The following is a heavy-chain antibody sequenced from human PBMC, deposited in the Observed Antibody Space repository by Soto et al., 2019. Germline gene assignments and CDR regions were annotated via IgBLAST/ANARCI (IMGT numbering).Heavy chain of an antibody. Sequence: GGSLRLSCEVSGVNFRGYAMSWVRQAPGKGLEWVSGIRIGPGITYYADSVKGRFTISSDISRKTVYLQMNNLRGEDTALYFCARRSSAMADGMNVCGQGPTVTVYS. D-gene: IGHD5-18*01. CDR3: ARRSSAMADGMNV. J-gene: IGHJ6*02. CDR1: GVNFRGYA. CDR2: IRIGPGIT. V-gene: IGHV3-23*01.